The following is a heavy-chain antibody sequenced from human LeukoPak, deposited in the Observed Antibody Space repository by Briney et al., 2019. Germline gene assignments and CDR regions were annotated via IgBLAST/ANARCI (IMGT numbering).Heavy chain of an antibody. J-gene: IGHJ4*02. Sequence: GRSLRLSCAASGFTFSDYYMSWIRQAPGKGLEWVSYISSSGSTIYYADSVKGRFTISRDNAKNSLYLQMNSLRAEDTAVYYCARTKYYYDSSGYYYFDYWGQGTLVTVSS. CDR1: GFTFSDYY. V-gene: IGHV3-11*01. CDR3: ARTKYYYDSSGYYYFDY. D-gene: IGHD3-22*01. CDR2: ISSSGSTI.